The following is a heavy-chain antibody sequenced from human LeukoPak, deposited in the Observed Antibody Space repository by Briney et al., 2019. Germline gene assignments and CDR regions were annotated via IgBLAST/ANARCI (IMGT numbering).Heavy chain of an antibody. D-gene: IGHD2-8*01. CDR3: ARGAPKVLMVYASPWYFDY. V-gene: IGHV4-34*01. CDR2: INHSGST. J-gene: IGHJ4*02. CDR1: GGSFSGYY. Sequence: SETLSLTCAVYGGSFSGYYWSWIRQPPGKGLEWIGEINHSGSTNYNPSLKSRVTISVDTSKNQFSLKLSSVTAADTAVYYCARGAPKVLMVYASPWYFDYWGQGTLVTVSS.